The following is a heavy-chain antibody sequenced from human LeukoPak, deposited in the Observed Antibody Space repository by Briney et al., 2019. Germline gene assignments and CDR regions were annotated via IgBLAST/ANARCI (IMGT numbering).Heavy chain of an antibody. J-gene: IGHJ3*02. D-gene: IGHD3-22*01. V-gene: IGHV3-30*18. CDR2: ISYDGSNK. CDR3: AKDQGDSSGLLRGAFDI. CDR1: GFTFSSYG. Sequence: GGSLRLSCAASGFTFSSYGMHWVRQAPGKGLEWVAVISYDGSNKYYADSVKGRFTISRDNSKNTLYLQMNSLGAEDTAVYYCAKDQGDSSGLLRGAFDIGGQGTMVTVSS.